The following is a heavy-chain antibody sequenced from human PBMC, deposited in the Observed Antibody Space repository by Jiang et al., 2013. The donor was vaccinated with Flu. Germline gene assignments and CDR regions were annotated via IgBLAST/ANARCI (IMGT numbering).Heavy chain of an antibody. CDR2: IDWDDDK. D-gene: IGHD5-12*01. V-gene: IGHV2-70*01. J-gene: IGHJ4*02. Sequence: RQPPGKALEWLALIDWDDDKYYSTSLKTRLTISKDTSKNQVVLTMTNMDPVDTATYYCARSPGYSGYDFDYWGQGTLGHRLL. CDR3: ARSPGYSGYDFDY.